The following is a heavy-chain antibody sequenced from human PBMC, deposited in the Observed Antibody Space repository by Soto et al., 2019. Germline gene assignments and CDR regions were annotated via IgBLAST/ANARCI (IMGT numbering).Heavy chain of an antibody. J-gene: IGHJ4*02. CDR1: GDSVSSNSAA. CDR3: ARETGYYDSSGYYRGGYYFDY. CDR2: TYYRSKWYN. V-gene: IGHV6-1*01. D-gene: IGHD3-22*01. Sequence: SQTLSLTCVISGDSVSSNSAAWNWIRQSPSRGLEWLGRTYYRSKWYNDYAVSVKSRITINPDTSKNQFSLQLNSVTPEDTAAYYCARETGYYDSSGYYRGGYYFDYWGQGTLVTVSS.